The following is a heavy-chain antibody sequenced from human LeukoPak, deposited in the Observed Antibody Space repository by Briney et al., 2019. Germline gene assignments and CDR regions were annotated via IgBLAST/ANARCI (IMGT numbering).Heavy chain of an antibody. D-gene: IGHD1-26*01. V-gene: IGHV4-39*01. Sequence: SETLSLTCTVSGDSISTSGYYWGWIRQPPGKGLEWIGTIYSSGNTYYNPSLKSRVTISVDTSKNQFSLRLNSVTAADTAVYYCARQGGKYTYYFANWGQGTLVTVSS. J-gene: IGHJ4*02. CDR2: IYSSGNT. CDR3: ARQGGKYTYYFAN. CDR1: GDSISTSGYY.